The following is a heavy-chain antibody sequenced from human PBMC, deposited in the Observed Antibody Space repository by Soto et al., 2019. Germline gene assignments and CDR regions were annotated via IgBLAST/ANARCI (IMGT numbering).Heavy chain of an antibody. Sequence: DVQLVESGGGLVQPGRSLRLSCAASGFTFDDYAMHWVRQVPGKGLQWVSGLSWNGVTIGYAASVKGRFTISRDNAKKSLYLQMHVLRPDDTALYFCAASRAYDSSDYSGFHSGMDVWGLGTTVTVS. V-gene: IGHV3-9*01. CDR2: LSWNGVTI. CDR1: GFTFDDYA. CDR3: AASRAYDSSDYSGFHSGMDV. D-gene: IGHD3-22*01. J-gene: IGHJ6*02.